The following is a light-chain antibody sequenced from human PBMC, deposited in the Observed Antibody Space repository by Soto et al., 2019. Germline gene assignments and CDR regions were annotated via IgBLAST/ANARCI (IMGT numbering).Light chain of an antibody. J-gene: IGLJ1*01. V-gene: IGLV2-14*01. CDR2: DVS. Sequence: QSALTQPASVSGSPGQSITISCTGTSSGVGGYNFVSWYQQHPGKAPKLMIHDVSDRPSGVSNRFSGSKSGNTASLTISGLQAEDEADYYCTSYSGSTFYVFGTGTKLTVL. CDR3: TSYSGSTFYV. CDR1: SSGVGGYNF.